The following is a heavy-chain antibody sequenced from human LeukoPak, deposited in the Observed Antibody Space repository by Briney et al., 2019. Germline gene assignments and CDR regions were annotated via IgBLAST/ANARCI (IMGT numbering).Heavy chain of an antibody. Sequence: PGGSLRLSCAASGFTFRSYVMSWVRLAPGKGLEWVSAISGSGGSTYYADSVKGRFTISRDNSKNTLYLQMNSLRAEDTAVYYCARAHYSSSPPDYWGQGTLVTVSS. CDR1: GFTFRSYV. CDR2: ISGSGGST. J-gene: IGHJ4*02. D-gene: IGHD6-6*01. V-gene: IGHV3-23*01. CDR3: ARAHYSSSPPDY.